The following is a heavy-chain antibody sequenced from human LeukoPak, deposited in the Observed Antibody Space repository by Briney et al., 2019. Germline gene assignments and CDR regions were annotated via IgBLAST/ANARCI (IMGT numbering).Heavy chain of an antibody. CDR3: AREVRVATNYYYGMDV. Sequence: PSETLSLTCTVSGGSINSYYWSWIRQPPGKGLEWIGYIYYSGSTNYNPSLKSRVTISVDTSKNQFSLKLSSVTAADTAVYYCAREVRVATNYYYGMDVWGQGTTVTVSS. D-gene: IGHD1-1*01. J-gene: IGHJ6*02. CDR1: GGSINSYY. CDR2: IYYSGST. V-gene: IGHV4-59*01.